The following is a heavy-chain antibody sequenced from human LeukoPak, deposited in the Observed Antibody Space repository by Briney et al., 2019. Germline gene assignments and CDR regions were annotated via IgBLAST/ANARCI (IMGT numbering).Heavy chain of an antibody. CDR2: INHSGST. CDR1: GGSFSGYY. CDR3: ARDPVYYYYGMDV. Sequence: PSGTLSLTCAVYGGSFSGYYWSWIRQPPGKGLEWIGEINHSGSTNYNPSPKSRVTISVDTSKNQFSLKLSSVTAADTAVYYCARDPVYYYYGMDVWGQGTTVTVSS. J-gene: IGHJ6*02. V-gene: IGHV4-34*01.